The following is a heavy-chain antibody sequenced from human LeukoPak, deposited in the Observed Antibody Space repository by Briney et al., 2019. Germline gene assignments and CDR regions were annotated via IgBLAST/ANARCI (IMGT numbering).Heavy chain of an antibody. CDR3: ARPGPNWYFDL. D-gene: IGHD7-27*01. CDR1: GFAFTGYY. CDR2: IDSNSGGT. Sequence: ASVKVSCKASGFAFTGYYIHWVRQAPGQGPEWMGWIDSNSGGTDHAQKFQGRVTMTRDTSISTAYMELSRLRSDDTAVYYCARPGPNWYFDLWGRGTLVTVSS. V-gene: IGHV1-2*02. J-gene: IGHJ2*01.